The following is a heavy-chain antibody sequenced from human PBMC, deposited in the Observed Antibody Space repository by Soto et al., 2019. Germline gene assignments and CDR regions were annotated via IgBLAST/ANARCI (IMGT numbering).Heavy chain of an antibody. V-gene: IGHV1-2*02. CDR3: AKGGGSWTGWFDP. CDR2: INPSSGGT. Sequence: ASVKVSCKASGYPLTAKYLHWVRQAPGQGLEWMGWINPSSGGTKEAQKFRGRVTMTRDTSISAAYMELSRLTSDDTAVYYCAKGGGSWTGWFDPWGQGTLVTVSS. D-gene: IGHD6-13*01. CDR1: GYPLTAKY. J-gene: IGHJ5*02.